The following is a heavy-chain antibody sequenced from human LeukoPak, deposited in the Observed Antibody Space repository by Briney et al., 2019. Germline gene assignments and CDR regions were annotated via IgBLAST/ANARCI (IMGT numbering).Heavy chain of an antibody. CDR3: AKDIDPGGSWNYYDY. CDR2: ITSRSTTV. CDR1: GFTFSDYY. J-gene: IGHJ4*02. V-gene: IGHV3-11*01. D-gene: IGHD3-16*01. Sequence: GGSLRLSCAASGFTFSDYYLSWIRQAPGKGLEWVKLITSRSTTVHYADSVKGRFTISRDNSKNSLYLQMNSLRTEDTALYYCAKDIDPGGSWNYYDYCGQGTLVTVSS.